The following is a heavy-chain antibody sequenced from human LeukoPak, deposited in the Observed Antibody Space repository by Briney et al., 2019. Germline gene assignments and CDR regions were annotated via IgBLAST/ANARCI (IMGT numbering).Heavy chain of an antibody. D-gene: IGHD6-19*01. V-gene: IGHV4-59*12. CDR1: GGSISSYY. CDR2: IYYSGST. J-gene: IGHJ4*02. Sequence: SETLSLTCTVSGGSISSYYWSWIRQPPGKGLEWIGYIYYSGSTNYNPSLKSRVTISVDTSKNQFSLKLSSVTAADTAVYYCGSIAVAGTLPDYWGQGTLVTVSS. CDR3: GSIAVAGTLPDY.